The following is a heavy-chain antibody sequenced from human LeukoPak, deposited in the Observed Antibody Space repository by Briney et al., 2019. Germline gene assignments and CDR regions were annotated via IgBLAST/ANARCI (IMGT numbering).Heavy chain of an antibody. CDR3: AKDSIGFFCSGGSCRQYNWFDP. V-gene: IGHV3-9*01. CDR2: ISWNSGSI. D-gene: IGHD2-15*01. Sequence: GRSLRLSCAASGFTFDDYAMHWVRQAPGKGLEWVSGISWNSGSIGNADSVKGRFTISRDNAKNSLYLQMNSLRAEDTALYYCAKDSIGFFCSGGSCRQYNWFDPWGQGTLVTVSS. CDR1: GFTFDDYA. J-gene: IGHJ5*02.